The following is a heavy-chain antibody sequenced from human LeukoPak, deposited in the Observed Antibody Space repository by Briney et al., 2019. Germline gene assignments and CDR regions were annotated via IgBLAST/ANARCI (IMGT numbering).Heavy chain of an antibody. J-gene: IGHJ4*02. CDR3: TRGPLGYCSRTSCPFDY. CDR2: IKKDGSEK. CDR1: GFTFSSYW. Sequence: PGGSLRLSCAASGFTFSSYWMSWVRQAPGKGLEWVANIKKDGSEKYYVDSVKGRFTISRDNAKNSLFLQMNSPRAEDTAVYYCTRGPLGYCSRTSCPFDYWGQGTLVTVSS. V-gene: IGHV3-7*01. D-gene: IGHD2-2*01.